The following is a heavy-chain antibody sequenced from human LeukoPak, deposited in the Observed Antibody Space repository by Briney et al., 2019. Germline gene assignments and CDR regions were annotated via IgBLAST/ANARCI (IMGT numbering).Heavy chain of an antibody. D-gene: IGHD3-10*01. J-gene: IGHJ5*02. CDR2: MNPNTGNT. CDR3: ASGIMVRGVIAWFDP. Sequence: ASVKVSCKASGYTFTSYDINWVRQASGQGLEWMGWMNPNTGNTGYAQKFQGRVTITRDTSASTAYMELSSLRSEDMAVYYCASGIMVRGVIAWFDPWGQGTLVTVSS. V-gene: IGHV1-8*03. CDR1: GYTFTSYD.